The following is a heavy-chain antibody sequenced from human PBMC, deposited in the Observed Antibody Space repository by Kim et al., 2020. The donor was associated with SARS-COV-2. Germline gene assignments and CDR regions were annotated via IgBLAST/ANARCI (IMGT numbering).Heavy chain of an antibody. D-gene: IGHD3-10*01. Sequence: SETLSLTCTVSGGSISSGDYYWSWIRQPPGKGLEWIGYIYYSGSTYYNPSLKSRVTISVDTSKNQFSLKLSSVTAADTAVYYCARAQTSRFGEITYGMDVWGQGTTVTVSS. CDR1: GGSISSGDYY. CDR2: IYYSGST. V-gene: IGHV4-30-4*01. CDR3: ARAQTSRFGEITYGMDV. J-gene: IGHJ6*02.